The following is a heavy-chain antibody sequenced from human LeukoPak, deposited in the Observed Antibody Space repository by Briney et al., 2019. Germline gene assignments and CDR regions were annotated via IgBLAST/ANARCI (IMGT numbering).Heavy chain of an antibody. J-gene: IGHJ5*02. V-gene: IGHV3-7*01. CDR2: IKQDGSEK. CDR3: ARDTFGGVPYYWFDP. CDR1: GFTFSTYW. D-gene: IGHD3-16*01. Sequence: GGSLRLSCAASGFTFSTYWMSWVRQAPGKGLEWVANIKQDGSEKYCVDSVKGRFTISRDNAKNSLYLQMNSLRAEDTAVYYCARDTFGGVPYYWFDPWGQGTLVTVPS.